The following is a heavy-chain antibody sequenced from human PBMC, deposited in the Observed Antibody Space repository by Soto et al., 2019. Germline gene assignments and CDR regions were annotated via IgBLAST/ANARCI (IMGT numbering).Heavy chain of an antibody. D-gene: IGHD6-13*01. V-gene: IGHV3-23*01. CDR2: ISGSGGST. J-gene: IGHJ4*02. CDR1: GFTFNSYS. CDR3: AKRRAAASRDIFDY. Sequence: GGSPRLSRATSGFTFNSYSMSWVRQAPGKGLEWVPAISGSGGSTYYADSVKGRFTISRDNSKNTLYLQMNSLRAEDTAVYYCAKRRAAASRDIFDYWGQGTLVTVSS.